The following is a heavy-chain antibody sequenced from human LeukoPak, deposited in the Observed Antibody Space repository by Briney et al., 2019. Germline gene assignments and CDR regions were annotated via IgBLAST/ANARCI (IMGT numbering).Heavy chain of an antibody. CDR3: ARFLAAAGNDASDI. D-gene: IGHD6-13*01. J-gene: IGHJ3*02. CDR1: GFTFSSYS. V-gene: IGHV3-21*01. Sequence: GGSLRLSCAASGFTFSSYSMNWVRQAPGKGLEWVSSISSSSSYIYYADSVKGRFTISRDNAKNSLYLQMNSLRAEDTAVYYCARFLAAAGNDASDIWGQGTMVTVSS. CDR2: ISSSSSYI.